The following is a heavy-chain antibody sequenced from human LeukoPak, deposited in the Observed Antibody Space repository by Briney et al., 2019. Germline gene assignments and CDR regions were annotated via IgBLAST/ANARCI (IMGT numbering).Heavy chain of an antibody. CDR2: ISYDGGIK. CDR3: AKEKTEYTSPTSQNDY. D-gene: IGHD6-6*01. Sequence: QPGGSLRLSCAASGFTFNSYGMHWVRQAPGKGLEWVAVISYDGGIKHYVDSVKGRFTISRDNSKNTLYLQMNSLRAEDTALYYCAKEKTEYTSPTSQNDYWGQGTLVTVSS. J-gene: IGHJ4*02. V-gene: IGHV3-30*18. CDR1: GFTFNSYG.